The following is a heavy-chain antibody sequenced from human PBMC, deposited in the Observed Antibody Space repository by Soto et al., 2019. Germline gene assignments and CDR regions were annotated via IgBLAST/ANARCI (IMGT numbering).Heavy chain of an antibody. CDR2: IFGGDAP. CDR1: GFTLSNYG. J-gene: IGHJ4*02. Sequence: EGHLLESGGGLVQPGGSLRLSCAASGFTLSNYGMNWVRQAPGKGLEWVSGIFGGDAPTYTDSVKGRFTISRDNSKNTLFLQMNSLRVDDTAIYPCAGGITGSGWRIWGQGTLVAVSS. CDR3: AGGITGSGWRI. D-gene: IGHD3-10*01. V-gene: IGHV3-23*01.